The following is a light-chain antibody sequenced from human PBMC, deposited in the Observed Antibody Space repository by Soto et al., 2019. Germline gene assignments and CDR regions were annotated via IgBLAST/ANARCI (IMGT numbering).Light chain of an antibody. CDR1: SSDVGDYNY. J-gene: IGLJ1*01. V-gene: IGLV2-14*01. Sequence: QSVLTQPASVSGSSGQSITISCTGNSSDVGDYNYVSWYQQYPGKAPKLMIYDVSNRPSGVSNRFSGSKSGSTASLTISGLQAEDEADYYCSSYTSSRTYVFGTGTKVTVL. CDR3: SSYTSSRTYV. CDR2: DVS.